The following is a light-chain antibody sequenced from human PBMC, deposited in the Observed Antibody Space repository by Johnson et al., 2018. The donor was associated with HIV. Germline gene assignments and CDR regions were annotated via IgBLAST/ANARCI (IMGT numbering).Light chain of an antibody. V-gene: IGLV1-51*01. Sequence: QSVLTQSPSVSAAPGQKVTISCSGSSSNIGNNYVSWYQQLPGTAPKLLIYDNNKRPSGIPDRFSGFKSGTSATLCITGLQTGDEAYYYCGTWDTSLSAFVFGTGTKVTVL. CDR2: DNN. J-gene: IGLJ1*01. CDR3: GTWDTSLSAFV. CDR1: SSNIGNNY.